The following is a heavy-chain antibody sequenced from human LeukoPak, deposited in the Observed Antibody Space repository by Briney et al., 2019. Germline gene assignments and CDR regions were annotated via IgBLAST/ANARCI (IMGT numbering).Heavy chain of an antibody. CDR3: ARSKLWFGELAHFDY. CDR2: ISWNSGSI. CDR1: GFTFDDYA. D-gene: IGHD3-10*01. V-gene: IGHV3-9*01. J-gene: IGHJ4*02. Sequence: GGSLRLSCAASGFTFDDYAMHWVRQAPGKGLEWVSGISWNSGSIGYADSVKGRFTISRDNAKNSLYLQMNSLRAEDTALYYCARSKLWFGELAHFDYWGQGTLVTVSS.